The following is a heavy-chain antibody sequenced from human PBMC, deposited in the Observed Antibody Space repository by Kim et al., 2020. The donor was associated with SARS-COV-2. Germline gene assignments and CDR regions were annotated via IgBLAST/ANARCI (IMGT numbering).Heavy chain of an antibody. CDR1: GGSISSYY. CDR3: ARGSGSYYNSDAFDI. V-gene: IGHV4-59*01. D-gene: IGHD3-10*01. Sequence: SETLSLTCTVSGGSISSYYWSWIRQPPGKGLEWIGYIYYSGSTNYNPSLKSRVTISVDTSKNQFSLKLSSVTAADTAVYYCARGSGSYYNSDAFDIWGQGTMVTVSS. CDR2: IYYSGST. J-gene: IGHJ3*02.